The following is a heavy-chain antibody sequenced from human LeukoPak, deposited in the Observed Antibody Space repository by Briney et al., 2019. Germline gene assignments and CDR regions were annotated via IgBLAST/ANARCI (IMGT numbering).Heavy chain of an antibody. D-gene: IGHD7-27*01. V-gene: IGHV1-8*01. CDR1: GYTFTTYD. J-gene: IGHJ4*02. CDR2: MSPNSGNT. Sequence: GASVKVSCKASGYTFTTYDINWVRQATGQGLEWMGWMSPNSGNTGYAQKFQGRVTLTRDTSISTAYMELSSLTSEDTAVYYCARNAPKTGDFFYWGQGTLVYVSS. CDR3: ARNAPKTGDFFY.